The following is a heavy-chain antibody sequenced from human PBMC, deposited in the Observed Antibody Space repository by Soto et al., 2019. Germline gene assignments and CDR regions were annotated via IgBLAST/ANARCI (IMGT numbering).Heavy chain of an antibody. J-gene: IGHJ5*02. Sequence: QVQLVQSGAEVKKPGSSVKVSCKASGGTFSSYAISWVRQAPGQGLEWMGGIIPIFGTANYAQKFQGRVTITADESTSTAYMELSSLRSEDTAAYYCARDGTFCGGDCLNWFDPWGQGTLVTVSS. V-gene: IGHV1-69*01. CDR1: GGTFSSYA. D-gene: IGHD2-21*02. CDR3: ARDGTFCGGDCLNWFDP. CDR2: IIPIFGTA.